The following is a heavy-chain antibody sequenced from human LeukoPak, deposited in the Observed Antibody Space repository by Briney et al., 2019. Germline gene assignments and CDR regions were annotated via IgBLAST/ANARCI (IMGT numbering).Heavy chain of an antibody. J-gene: IGHJ4*02. D-gene: IGHD6-19*01. CDR3: AKDAGTSGWPDGEFDY. CDR2: IKQDGSEK. Sequence: PGGSLRLSCAASGFTFSSYWMSWVRQAPGKGLEWVANIKQDGSEKYYVDSVKGRFTISRDNAKNSLYLQMNSLRAEDTALYYCAKDAGTSGWPDGEFDYWGQGTLVTVSS. V-gene: IGHV3-7*03. CDR1: GFTFSSYW.